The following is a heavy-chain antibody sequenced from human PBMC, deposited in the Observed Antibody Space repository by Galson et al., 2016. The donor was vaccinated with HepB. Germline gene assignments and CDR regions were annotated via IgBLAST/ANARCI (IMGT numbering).Heavy chain of an antibody. V-gene: IGHV4-39*01. D-gene: IGHD2-21*01. CDR1: SASIRSENYF. CDR2: IYYIGNT. CDR3: VRHVRRIALAGDYVDS. J-gene: IGHJ4*02. Sequence: LSLTCTVSSASIRSENYFWGWIRQPPGKGLEWIGTIYYIGNTYYNPSLRSRVTISADTSSNQFSLNLNSVTATDTAVYYCVRHVRRIALAGDYVDSWGQGNPVTVSS.